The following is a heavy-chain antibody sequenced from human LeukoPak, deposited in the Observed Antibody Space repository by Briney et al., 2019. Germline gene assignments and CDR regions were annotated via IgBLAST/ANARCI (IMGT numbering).Heavy chain of an antibody. V-gene: IGHV3-48*03. CDR1: GFTFSSYE. Sequence: GGSLRLSCAASGFTFSSYEMNWVRQAPGKGLEWVSYISSSGSTIYYADPVKGRFTISRDNAKNSLYLQMNSLRAEDTAVYYCARDRRSSGWYPKLDYWGQGTLVTVSS. CDR3: ARDRRSSGWYPKLDY. J-gene: IGHJ4*02. D-gene: IGHD6-19*01. CDR2: ISSSGSTI.